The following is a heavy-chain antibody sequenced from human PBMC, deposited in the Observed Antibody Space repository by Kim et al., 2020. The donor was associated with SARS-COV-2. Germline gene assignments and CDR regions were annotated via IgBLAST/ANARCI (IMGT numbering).Heavy chain of an antibody. Sequence: GGSLRLSCAACGFTFSSYWMTWVRQAPGKGLEWVANIKQDGNQKYYVDSVKGRFTISRDNAKNSLYLQMNSLRAEDTAVYYCARDGDLYSSGKDAFDIWGQGTMVTVSS. CDR2: IKQDGNQK. CDR1: GFTFSSYW. D-gene: IGHD6-19*01. CDR3: ARDGDLYSSGKDAFDI. J-gene: IGHJ3*02. V-gene: IGHV3-7*01.